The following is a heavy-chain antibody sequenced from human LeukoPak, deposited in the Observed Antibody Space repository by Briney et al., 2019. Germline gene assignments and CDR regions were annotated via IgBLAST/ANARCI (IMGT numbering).Heavy chain of an antibody. Sequence: GGSLRLSCAASGFTFSSYEMNWVRQAPGKGLEWVSSISSSSSYIYYADSVKGRFTISRDNAKNSLYLQMNSLKTEDTAVYYCTRGAGEMAAYWGQGALVTVSS. CDR1: GFTFSSYE. CDR2: ISSSSSYI. J-gene: IGHJ4*02. D-gene: IGHD5-24*01. CDR3: TRGAGEMAAY. V-gene: IGHV3-21*03.